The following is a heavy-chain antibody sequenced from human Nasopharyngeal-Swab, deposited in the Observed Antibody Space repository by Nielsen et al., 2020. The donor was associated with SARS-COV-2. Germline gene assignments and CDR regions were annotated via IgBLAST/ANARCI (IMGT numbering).Heavy chain of an antibody. Sequence: GESLKISCKGSGYSFTSYWIGWVRQMLGKGLEWMGIIYPGDSDTRYSPSFQGQVTTSADKSISTAYLQWSSLKASDTAMYYCARQTSRPEWCSGGSWYPVNYYYYMDVWGKGTTVTVSS. V-gene: IGHV5-51*01. D-gene: IGHD2-15*01. CDR1: GYSFTSYW. J-gene: IGHJ6*03. CDR2: IYPGDSDT. CDR3: ARQTSRPEWCSGGSWYPVNYYYYMDV.